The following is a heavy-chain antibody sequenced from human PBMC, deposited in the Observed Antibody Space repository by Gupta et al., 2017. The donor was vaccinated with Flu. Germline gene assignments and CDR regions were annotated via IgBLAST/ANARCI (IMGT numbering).Heavy chain of an antibody. J-gene: IGHJ4*02. D-gene: IGHD5-12*01. CDR1: YF. Sequence: YFLYWVRQAPCKGLEWVAAISYDGRTDHYADSVKGRFTISRDNSRSTLFLLMNNLRAEDTAVYYCARARSAGSPPSYSFDYWGLGTLVTVS. CDR2: ISYDGRTD. V-gene: IGHV3-30-3*01. CDR3: ARARSAGSPPSYSFDY.